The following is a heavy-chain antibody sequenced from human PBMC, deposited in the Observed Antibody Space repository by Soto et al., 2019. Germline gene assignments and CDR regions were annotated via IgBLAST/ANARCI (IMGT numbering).Heavy chain of an antibody. J-gene: IGHJ4*02. Sequence: SETLSLTCAVYGGSFSGYYWSWIRQPPGKGLEWIGEINHSGSTNYNPSLKSRVTISVDTSKNQFSLKLSSVTAADTAVYYCATLEGGSGWYRRFGDFLSDYWGQGTLVTVSS. CDR2: INHSGST. V-gene: IGHV4-34*01. CDR1: GGSFSGYY. D-gene: IGHD6-19*01. CDR3: ATLEGGSGWYRRFGDFLSDY.